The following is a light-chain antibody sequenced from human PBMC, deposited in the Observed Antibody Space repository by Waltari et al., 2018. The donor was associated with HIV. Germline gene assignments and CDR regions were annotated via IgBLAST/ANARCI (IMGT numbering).Light chain of an antibody. Sequence: NFILTQPHSVSASPGKTVTISCTRDSGSIASNYGQWYQQRPGSAPTTVIYEDDERPSGVPDRFSGSIDSSSNSASLTISGLKTEDEADYYCQSYDNSNHWVFGGGTKLTVL. CDR1: SGSIASNY. CDR2: EDD. CDR3: QSYDNSNHWV. J-gene: IGLJ3*02. V-gene: IGLV6-57*04.